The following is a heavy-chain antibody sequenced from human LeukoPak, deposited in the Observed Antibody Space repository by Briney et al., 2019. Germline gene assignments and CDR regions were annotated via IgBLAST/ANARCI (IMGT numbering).Heavy chain of an antibody. CDR1: RYTLTELS. J-gene: IGHJ4*02. D-gene: IGHD3-9*01. V-gene: IGHV1-24*01. Sequence: ATVKVSCKVSRYTLTELSMHWVRQAPGKGLEWMGGFDPEDGETIYAQKFQGRVTMTEDTSTDTAYMELSSLRSEDTAVYYCATPHVLRYFDWLLHYWGQGTLVTVSS. CDR3: ATPHVLRYFDWLLHY. CDR2: FDPEDGET.